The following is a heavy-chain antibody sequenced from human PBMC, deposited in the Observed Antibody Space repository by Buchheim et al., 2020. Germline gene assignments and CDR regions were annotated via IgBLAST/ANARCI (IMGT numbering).Heavy chain of an antibody. J-gene: IGHJ4*02. CDR3: AKGSTTMVRGVIIAPPDY. Sequence: QVQLVESGGGVVQPGRSLRLSCAASGFTFSSYGMHWVRQAAGKGLEWVAFIRYDGGNKYYADSVKGRFTISRDNSKNTLYLQMNSLRAEDTAVYYCAKGSTTMVRGVIIAPPDYWGQGTL. V-gene: IGHV3-30*02. D-gene: IGHD3-10*01. CDR2: IRYDGGNK. CDR1: GFTFSSYG.